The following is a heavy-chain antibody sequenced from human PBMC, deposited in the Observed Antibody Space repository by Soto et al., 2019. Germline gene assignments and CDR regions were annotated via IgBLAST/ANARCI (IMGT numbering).Heavy chain of an antibody. CDR1: GYTFTSYD. Sequence: ASVKVSCKASGYTFTSYDINWVRQATGQGLEWMGWMNPNSGNTGYAQKFQGRVTMTRNTSISTAYMELSSLRSEDTAVYYCARGAGKAIMVRGVISGRRHYYYYMDVWGKGTTVTISS. J-gene: IGHJ6*03. V-gene: IGHV1-8*01. D-gene: IGHD3-10*01. CDR3: ARGAGKAIMVRGVISGRRHYYYYMDV. CDR2: MNPNSGNT.